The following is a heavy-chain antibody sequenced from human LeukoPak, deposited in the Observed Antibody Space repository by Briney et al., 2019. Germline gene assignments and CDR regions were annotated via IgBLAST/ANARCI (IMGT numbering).Heavy chain of an antibody. Sequence: ASVKLSCKASGYTFTGYYMHWGRQAPGQGLEWMGWINPNSGGTNYAQKFQGRVTMTRDTSISTAYMELSRLRSNDTAVYYCARAGYYYDSSGHPFDYWGEGTLVTVSS. CDR2: INPNSGGT. CDR1: GYTFTGYY. D-gene: IGHD3-22*01. J-gene: IGHJ4*02. CDR3: ARAGYYYDSSGHPFDY. V-gene: IGHV1-2*02.